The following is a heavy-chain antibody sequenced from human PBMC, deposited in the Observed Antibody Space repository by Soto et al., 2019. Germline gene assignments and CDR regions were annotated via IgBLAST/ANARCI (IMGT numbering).Heavy chain of an antibody. CDR1: GYTFSMSG. J-gene: IGHJ6*02. V-gene: IGHV1-18*01. CDR3: AREGPRPYYYYGMDV. CDR2: ISGYNGKT. Sequence: QVQLVQSGAEVKKPGASVKVSCKSSGYTFSMSGISWVRQAPGQGLEWMGWISGYNGKTNYEQKFQERVTMTTDTSTNMAYMELRSLRSDETAVYYCAREGPRPYYYYGMDVWGQGTTVTVSS.